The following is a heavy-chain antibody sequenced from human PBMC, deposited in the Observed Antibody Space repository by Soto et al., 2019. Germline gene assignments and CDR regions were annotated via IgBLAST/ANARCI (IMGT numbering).Heavy chain of an antibody. Sequence: QVQLQESGPGLVKPSQTLSLTCIVSGDSISRGGYFWTWIRQHPGKGLEWIGYIYDSGSAFYNPSLKSRVTMSVETSKNQFSLNLSSVTAADTAVFYCARGILRPNHYMDVWGKGTAVAVSS. D-gene: IGHD1-26*01. CDR3: ARGILRPNHYMDV. CDR2: IYDSGSA. J-gene: IGHJ6*03. CDR1: GDSISRGGYF. V-gene: IGHV4-31*03.